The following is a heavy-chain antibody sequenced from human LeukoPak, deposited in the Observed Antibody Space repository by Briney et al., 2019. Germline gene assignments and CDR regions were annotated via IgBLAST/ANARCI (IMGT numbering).Heavy chain of an antibody. CDR2: ISDSGANT. CDR1: GFIFSHFG. D-gene: IGHD1-14*01. Sequence: GGSLRLSCAASGFIFSHFGMGWVRQAPGQGLEWLSTISDSGANTHYADSVRGRFTISRDNSENILYLRLDSLRAEDTAVYYCSRDSGTPIFDSWGQGTLVTVSS. V-gene: IGHV3-23*01. J-gene: IGHJ4*02. CDR3: SRDSGTPIFDS.